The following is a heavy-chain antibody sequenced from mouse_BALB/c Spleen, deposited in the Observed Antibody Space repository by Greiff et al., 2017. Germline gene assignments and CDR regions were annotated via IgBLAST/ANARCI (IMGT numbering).Heavy chain of an antibody. CDR1: GYTFTSYD. Sequence: QVQLQQSGPELVQPGASVKISCKASGYTFTSYDINWVKQRPGQGLEWIGWICPGDGSNKYNEKFKGKATLTAAKYSSTAYMQLSSLTSENSAVYYCARGVRRGCYYAMDYWGQGTSVTVSA. CDR3: ARGVRRGCYYAMDY. V-gene: IGHV1S56*01. CDR2: ICPGDGSN. D-gene: IGHD2-14*01. J-gene: IGHJ4*01.